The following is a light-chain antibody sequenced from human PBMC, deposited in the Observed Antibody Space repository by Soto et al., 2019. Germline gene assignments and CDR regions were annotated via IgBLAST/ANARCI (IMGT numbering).Light chain of an antibody. CDR2: EVS. Sequence: QSVLTQPASVSGSPGQSITISCTGTSSDVGGYGYVSWYQQHPGKAPKLMIYEVSYRPSGVSNRFSGSKSGNTASLTISGLQAEDEADYYCSSYTSSIIPYVFGTGTKVTVL. J-gene: IGLJ1*01. V-gene: IGLV2-14*01. CDR1: SSDVGGYGY. CDR3: SSYTSSIIPYV.